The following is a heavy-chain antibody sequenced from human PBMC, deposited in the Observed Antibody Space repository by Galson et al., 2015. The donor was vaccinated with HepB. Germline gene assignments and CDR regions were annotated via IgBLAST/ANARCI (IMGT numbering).Heavy chain of an antibody. CDR3: VRHRNADYYYHMDV. CDR2: IHYNGYT. Sequence: ETLSLTCTVSGVSISSSSYYWGWIRQPPGKGLEWVASIHYNGYTHYNPSLESRVTISADTSKNQFSLRLSSVTAADTAVYYCVRHRNADYYYHMDVWGQGTTVTVSS. J-gene: IGHJ6*02. V-gene: IGHV4-39*01. CDR1: GVSISSSSYY.